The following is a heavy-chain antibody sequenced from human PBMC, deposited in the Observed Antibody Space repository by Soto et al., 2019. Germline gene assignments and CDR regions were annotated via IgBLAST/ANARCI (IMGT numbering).Heavy chain of an antibody. CDR1: GYTFTGSS. Sequence: QVPLVQSGAEVKKPGASVNVSCEASGYTFTGSSIHWVRQAPGQGLEWMGYINPNSGDTIFAQKFQGRVTMTRDTSISTAYMELSRVASDDTAVYYCARVNYQIFGVVTIPGYGMDVWGQGTTVTVSS. J-gene: IGHJ6*02. CDR2: INPNSGDT. D-gene: IGHD3-3*01. V-gene: IGHV1-2*02. CDR3: ARVNYQIFGVVTIPGYGMDV.